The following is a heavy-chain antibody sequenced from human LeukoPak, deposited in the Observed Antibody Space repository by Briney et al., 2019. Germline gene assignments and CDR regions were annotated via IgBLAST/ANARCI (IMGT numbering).Heavy chain of an antibody. J-gene: IGHJ6*02. CDR1: GXTVSRNY. CDR3: ARDSETETGWYYYGMDV. D-gene: IGHD1-1*01. CDR2: IYSGGST. V-gene: IGHV3-53*01. Sequence: GGSLRLSCAASGXTVSRNYMNWVRQAPGKGLEWVSVIYSGGSTYYADSVKGRFTITRDNSKNTVYLQMNSLRAEDTAVYYCARDSETETGWYYYGMDVWGQGNTVTVSS.